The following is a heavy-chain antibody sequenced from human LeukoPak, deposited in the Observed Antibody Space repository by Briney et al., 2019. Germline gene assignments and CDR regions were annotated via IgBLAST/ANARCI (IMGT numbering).Heavy chain of an antibody. J-gene: IGHJ4*02. CDR3: TRGTVTTYYFDC. Sequence: ASVKVSCKASGYTFTGYYIHWVRQAPGQGLEWMGWINPKSGGTDFAQKFQGRVTMTRDTSISTAYMELSRLSSVTAADTAVYYCTRGTVTTYYFDCWGQGTLVTVSS. CDR2: INPKSGGT. D-gene: IGHD4-17*01. V-gene: IGHV1-2*02. CDR1: GYTFTGYY.